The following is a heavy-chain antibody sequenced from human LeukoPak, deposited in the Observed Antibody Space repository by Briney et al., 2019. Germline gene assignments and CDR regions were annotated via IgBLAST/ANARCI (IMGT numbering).Heavy chain of an antibody. CDR2: ISAYNGNT. CDR3: ARGLVRGVITPTFDY. V-gene: IGHV1-18*01. J-gene: IGHJ4*02. CDR1: GYTFTSYG. D-gene: IGHD3-10*01. Sequence: ASVKVSCKASGYTFTSYGISWVRQAPGQGLEWMGWISAYNGNTNYAQKLQGRVTMTTDTSTSTAYMELRSLRSDDTAVYYCARGLVRGVITPTFDYWGQGTLVTVSS.